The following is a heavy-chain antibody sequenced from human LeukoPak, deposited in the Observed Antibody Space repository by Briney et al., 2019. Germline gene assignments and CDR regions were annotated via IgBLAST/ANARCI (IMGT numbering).Heavy chain of an antibody. J-gene: IGHJ4*02. Sequence: SETLSLTCAVYGGSFSGYYWSWIRQPPGKGLEWIGEINHSGSTNYNPSLKSRVTISVDTSKNQFSLKLSSVTAADTAVYCCASSPYCGGDCYSYYFDYWGQGTLVTVSS. CDR1: GGSFSGYY. D-gene: IGHD2-21*02. CDR2: INHSGST. V-gene: IGHV4-34*01. CDR3: ASSPYCGGDCYSYYFDY.